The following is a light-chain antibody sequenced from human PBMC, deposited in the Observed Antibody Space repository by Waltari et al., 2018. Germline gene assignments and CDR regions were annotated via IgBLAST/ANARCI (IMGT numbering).Light chain of an antibody. CDR1: SSDVGGYTS. Sequence: QSALTQPRSVSGSPGQSVTITCTGTSSDVGGYTSVSWYQQHPGKAPKLIIYDVSKRASGFPDRFSGSKSDNTASLTISGLHTEDEADYYCCSYAGSYTFVVFGGGTKLTVL. CDR2: DVS. V-gene: IGLV2-11*01. CDR3: CSYAGSYTFVV. J-gene: IGLJ2*01.